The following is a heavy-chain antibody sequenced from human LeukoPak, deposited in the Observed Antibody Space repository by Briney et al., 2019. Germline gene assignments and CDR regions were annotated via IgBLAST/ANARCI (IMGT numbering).Heavy chain of an antibody. D-gene: IGHD3-22*01. CDR1: GFTFSSYG. J-gene: IGHJ4*02. CDR2: ISYDGSRE. CDR3: ARDSVGYYDINSYYYLEN. V-gene: IGHV3-33*08. Sequence: PGGSLRLSCAASGFTFSSYGMHWVRQAPGKGLEWVAVISYDGSREYYADSVKGRFTISRDNSKNTLYLQMNSLRAEDTALYYCARDSVGYYDINSYYYLENWGQGTLVTVSS.